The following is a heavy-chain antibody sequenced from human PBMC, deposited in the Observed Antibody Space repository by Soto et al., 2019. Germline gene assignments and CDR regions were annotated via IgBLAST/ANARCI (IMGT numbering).Heavy chain of an antibody. J-gene: IGHJ4*02. CDR1: DGSFSVYY. CDR2: ITHSGST. CDR3: ARSSVRGWSY. D-gene: IGHD3-10*02. V-gene: IGHV4-34*01. Sequence: SETLSLSCAFYDGSFSVYYWTWIRQPPGKGLEWIGEITHSGSTNYNPSLKSRVTISVDTSKKQFSLNLNSVTAADTAVYYCARSSVRGWSYWGQGTLVTVSS.